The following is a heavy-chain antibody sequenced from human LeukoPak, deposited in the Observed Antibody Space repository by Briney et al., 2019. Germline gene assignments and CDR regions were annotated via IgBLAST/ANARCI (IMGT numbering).Heavy chain of an antibody. CDR2: INHSGST. CDR1: GGSFSGYY. D-gene: IGHD3-22*01. J-gene: IGHJ2*01. Sequence: PSETLSLTCAVYGGSFSGYYWSWIRQPPGKGLEWIGEINHSGSTNYNPSLKSRVTISVDTSKNQFSLKLSSVTAADTAVYYCARHSDTYYYDSSGYYYGLWYFDLWGRGTLVTVSS. V-gene: IGHV4-34*01. CDR3: ARHSDTYYYDSSGYYYGLWYFDL.